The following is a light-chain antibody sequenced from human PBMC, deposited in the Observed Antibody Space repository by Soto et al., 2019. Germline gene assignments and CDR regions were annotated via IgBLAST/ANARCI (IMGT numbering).Light chain of an antibody. CDR1: SSDVGGYNY. J-gene: IGLJ2*01. CDR3: SSYTASKVII. CDR2: DVS. Sequence: QSALAQPTSASGAPGQSVTISCTGTSSDVGGYNYVCWYQQHPGKAPKLIIYDVSGRPSGVPDRFSGSKSGNTASLTVSGLQAEDEAFYFCSSYTASKVIIFGGGTKLTVL. V-gene: IGLV2-8*01.